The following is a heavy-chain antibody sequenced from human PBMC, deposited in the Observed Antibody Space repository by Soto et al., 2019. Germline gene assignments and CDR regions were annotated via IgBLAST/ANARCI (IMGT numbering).Heavy chain of an antibody. CDR2: ISWNSGSI. D-gene: IGHD6-19*01. J-gene: IGHJ6*02. CDR3: AKDTDGGWSPSNGMDV. CDR1: GFTFDDYA. Sequence: EVQLVESGGGLVQPGRSLRLSCAASGFTFDDYAMHWVRQAPGKGLEWVSGISWNSGSIGYADSVKGRFTISRDNAKNSLYLQMSSLRAEDTALYYCAKDTDGGWSPSNGMDVWGQGTTVTVSS. V-gene: IGHV3-9*01.